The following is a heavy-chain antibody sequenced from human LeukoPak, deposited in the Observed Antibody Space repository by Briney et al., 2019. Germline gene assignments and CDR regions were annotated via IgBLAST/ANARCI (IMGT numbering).Heavy chain of an antibody. CDR3: ATGGGGYFDH. Sequence: ASVKVSCKASGYTFTDYYIHWVRQAPGQGLEGMGWINPNSGGTNYAQKFQGRVTMTRDTAISTAYMELSSLRSDDTAVCYCATGGGGYFDHWGQGTLVTVSS. CDR1: GYTFTDYY. CDR2: INPNSGGT. J-gene: IGHJ4*02. V-gene: IGHV1-2*02. D-gene: IGHD2-15*01.